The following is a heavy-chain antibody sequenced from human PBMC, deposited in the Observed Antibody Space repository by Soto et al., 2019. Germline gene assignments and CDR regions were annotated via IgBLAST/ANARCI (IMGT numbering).Heavy chain of an antibody. CDR1: GGTFSSYA. J-gene: IGHJ3*02. CDR3: ARGTMAKIIFDAFDI. CDR2: IIPIFGTA. V-gene: IGHV1-69*13. D-gene: IGHD1-1*01. Sequence: SVKVSCKASGGTFSSYAISWVRQAPGQGLEWMGGIIPIFGTANYAQKFQGRVTITADESTSTAYMELSSLRSEDTAVYYCARGTMAKIIFDAFDIWGQGTMVTVSS.